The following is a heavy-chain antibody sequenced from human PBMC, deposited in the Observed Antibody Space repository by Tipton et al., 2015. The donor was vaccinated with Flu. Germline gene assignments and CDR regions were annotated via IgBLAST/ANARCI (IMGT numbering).Heavy chain of an antibody. CDR3: ARYPESNYHWFGP. Sequence: LRLSCAASGITFSDYYMSWIRQAPGKGLEWIGSIYHSGTAYYNPSLKSRVTISVDTSKNQISLKLSSVTAADTAVYYCARYPESNYHWFGPWGQGALVTVPS. V-gene: IGHV4-38-2*01. J-gene: IGHJ5*02. CDR2: IYHSGTA. D-gene: IGHD4-11*01. CDR1: GITFSDYY.